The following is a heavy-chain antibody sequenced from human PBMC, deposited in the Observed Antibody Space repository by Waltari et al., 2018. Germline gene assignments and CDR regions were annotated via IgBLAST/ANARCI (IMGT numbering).Heavy chain of an antibody. J-gene: IGHJ6*03. V-gene: IGHV3-23*03. CDR3: AKDSEKGAGLDYYYYMDV. D-gene: IGHD1-26*01. CDR2: IYSGGGST. Sequence: EVQLLESGGGLVQPGGSLRLSCVASGFTFSGYAMSWGRQAPGKGLEWVSVIYSGGGSTYYADSVKGRFTVSRDNSKNTLYLQMNSLRAEDTAVYYCAKDSEKGAGLDYYYYMDVWGKGTTVTVSS. CDR1: GFTFSGYA.